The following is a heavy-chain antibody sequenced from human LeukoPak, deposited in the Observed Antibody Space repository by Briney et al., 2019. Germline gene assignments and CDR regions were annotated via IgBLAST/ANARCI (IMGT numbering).Heavy chain of an antibody. CDR3: AKGGAATIYYFAH. CDR1: GFTFSNYA. J-gene: IGHJ4*02. V-gene: IGHV3-23*01. D-gene: IGHD5-12*01. CDR2: ISGSGGST. Sequence: GGSLRLSCAASGFTFSNYAMNWVRQAPGKGLEWVSVISGSGGSTDYADSVKGRFTISRDNSKNTVYLQMNSLRAEDTAIYFCAKGGAATIYYFAHWGQGTLVTVSS.